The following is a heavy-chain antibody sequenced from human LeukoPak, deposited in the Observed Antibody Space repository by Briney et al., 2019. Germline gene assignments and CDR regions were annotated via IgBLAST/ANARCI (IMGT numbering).Heavy chain of an antibody. Sequence: GGSLRLSCAASGFTFTNYWMHWVRQAPGMGLVWVSRLPPDELGIIYADSVKGRFTVSRDNAKNTVYLQMNNLRVDDTAMYYCVGTTASRGSEYWGQGALVTVSS. CDR3: VGTTASRGSEY. CDR1: GFTFTNYW. V-gene: IGHV3-74*01. D-gene: IGHD3-16*01. CDR2: LPPDELGI. J-gene: IGHJ4*02.